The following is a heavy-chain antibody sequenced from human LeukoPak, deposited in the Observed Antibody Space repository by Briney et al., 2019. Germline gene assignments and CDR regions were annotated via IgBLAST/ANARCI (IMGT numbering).Heavy chain of an antibody. CDR1: GFTFSSYSMN. D-gene: IGHD3-10*01. Sequence: GSLRLSCAASGFTFSSYSMNWVRQPPGKGLEWIGSIYYSGSTYYKSSLKSRVTISVDTSKNQFSLKLSSVTAADTAVYYCARNRYYYGSGSYGVPNWFDPWGQGTLVIVSS. CDR2: IYYSGST. CDR3: ARNRYYYGSGSYGVPNWFDP. J-gene: IGHJ5*02. V-gene: IGHV4-39*01.